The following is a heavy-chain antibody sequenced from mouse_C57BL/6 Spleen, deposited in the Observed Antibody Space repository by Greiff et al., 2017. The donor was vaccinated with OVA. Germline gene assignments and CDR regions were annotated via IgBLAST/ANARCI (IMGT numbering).Heavy chain of an antibody. D-gene: IGHD1-1*01. J-gene: IGHJ2*01. Sequence: QVQLKQPGTELVKPGASVKLSCKASGYTFTSYWMHWVKQRPGQGLEWIGNINPSNGGTNYNEKFKSKATLTVDKSSSTAYMQLSSLTSEDSAVYYCAREPFYYGSSQYYFDYWGQGTTLTVSS. V-gene: IGHV1-53*01. CDR3: AREPFYYGSSQYYFDY. CDR2: INPSNGGT. CDR1: GYTFTSYW.